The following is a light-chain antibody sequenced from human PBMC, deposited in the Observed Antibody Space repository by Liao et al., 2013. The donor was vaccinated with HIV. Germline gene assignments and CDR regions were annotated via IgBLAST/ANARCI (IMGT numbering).Light chain of an antibody. CDR2: YNT. J-gene: IGLJ3*02. V-gene: IGLV3-21*01. CDR1: YIGNKG. Sequence: SYELTQPPSVSVAPGKTASITCGGDYIGNKGIYWYQQRPGQAPIMVISYNTDRPSGIPERFSGSNSGNTATLTISGTQAMDEADYYCQAWDSSTAVFGGGTKLTVL. CDR3: QAWDSSTAV.